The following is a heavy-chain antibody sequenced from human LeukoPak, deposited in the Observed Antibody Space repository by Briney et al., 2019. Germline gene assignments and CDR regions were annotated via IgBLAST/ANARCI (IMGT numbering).Heavy chain of an antibody. Sequence: GGSLRLSCAGSGFTFANYAMTWVRQAPGKGLEWVSSISGGSASTFYADSVEGRFTISRDNSKNTLYLQMHSLRAEDTAVYYCAKILTTVTSYYYGMDVWGQGTTVTVSS. V-gene: IGHV3-23*01. CDR2: ISGGSAST. J-gene: IGHJ6*02. CDR1: GFTFANYA. D-gene: IGHD4-11*01. CDR3: AKILTTVTSYYYGMDV.